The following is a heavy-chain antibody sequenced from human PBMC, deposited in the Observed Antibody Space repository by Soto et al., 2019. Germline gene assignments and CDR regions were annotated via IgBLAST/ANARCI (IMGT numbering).Heavy chain of an antibody. CDR2: IIPIFCTA. CDR1: GGTFSSYA. Sequence: QVQLVQSGAEVKKPGSSVKVSCKASGGTFSSYAISWVRQAPGQGLEWMGGIIPIFCTANYAQKFQGRVTITADESTSTAYRELNSLRPEDTAVYYCARLGGYCIPTSCPLNIGYWGQGTLVTVSS. D-gene: IGHD2-2*01. J-gene: IGHJ4*02. CDR3: ARLGGYCIPTSCPLNIGY. V-gene: IGHV1-69*12.